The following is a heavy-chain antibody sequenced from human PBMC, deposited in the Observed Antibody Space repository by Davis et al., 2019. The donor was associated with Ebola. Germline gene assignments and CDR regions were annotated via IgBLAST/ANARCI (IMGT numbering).Heavy chain of an antibody. CDR3: ARVNGGQWFDY. CDR1: GGSFSGYY. CDR2: ISHSGTT. J-gene: IGHJ4*02. D-gene: IGHD6-19*01. Sequence: PSETLSLPCAVYGGSFSGYYWTWIRQPPGKGLEWIGEISHSGTTYYNPSLKSRVTISVDTSKNQFSLKLNSVTAADADVYYCARVNGGQWFDYWGQGTLVTVSS. V-gene: IGHV4-34*01.